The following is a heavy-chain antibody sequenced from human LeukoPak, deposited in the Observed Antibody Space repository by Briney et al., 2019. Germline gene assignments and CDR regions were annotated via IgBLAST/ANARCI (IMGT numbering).Heavy chain of an antibody. CDR2: ITTSSSYI. V-gene: IGHV3-21*04. Sequence: PGGSLRLSCAASGFSFSSYSMNWVRQAPGKGLEWVSSITTSSSYIYYADSVKGRFTISRDNAKNSLFLQMNSLRTEDTALYYCATAPYDSIGIFDYWGQGTLVTVSS. J-gene: IGHJ4*02. CDR1: GFSFSSYS. CDR3: ATAPYDSIGIFDY. D-gene: IGHD3-22*01.